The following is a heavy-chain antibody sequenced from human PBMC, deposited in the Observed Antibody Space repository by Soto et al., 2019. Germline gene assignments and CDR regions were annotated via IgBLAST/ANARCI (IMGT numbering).Heavy chain of an antibody. J-gene: IGHJ4*01. CDR1: VFTFSDYG. CDR2: ISSGSDTI. CDR3: ARVSKTWEDDY. D-gene: IGHD1-26*01. V-gene: IGHV3-48*02. Sequence: EVQLVESGGGLVQPGGSLRLSCSVSVFTFSDYGVNWVRQAPGKGLEWISYISSGSDTIYYAESVQGRFTISRDDAKNSLFLQMNNLRNEDTAVYYCARVSKTWEDDYWGHGTLVTVSS.